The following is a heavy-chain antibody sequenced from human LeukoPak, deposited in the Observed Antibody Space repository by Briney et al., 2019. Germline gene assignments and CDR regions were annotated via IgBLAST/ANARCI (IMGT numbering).Heavy chain of an antibody. J-gene: IGHJ4*02. D-gene: IGHD1-26*01. CDR1: GFTFSSSA. CDR3: AKDVGKWESLHFFDY. Sequence: GGSLRLSCAASGFTFSSSAMSWVRQVPGKGLEWVSGISGSGASTYYADSVKGRFTISRDDSRNTLYLQMNSLRGDDTAVYYCAKDVGKWESLHFFDYWGQGTLVTVSS. V-gene: IGHV3-23*01. CDR2: ISGSGAST.